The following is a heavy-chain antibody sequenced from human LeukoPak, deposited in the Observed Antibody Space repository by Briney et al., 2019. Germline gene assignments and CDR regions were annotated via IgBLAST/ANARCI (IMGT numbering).Heavy chain of an antibody. CDR2: IYYSGST. J-gene: IGHJ4*02. Sequence: SETLSLTCTVSGGSISSYYWSWIRQPPGKGLEGIGYIYYSGSTNYNPSLKSRVTISVDTSKNQFSLKLSSVTAADTAVYYCARDLIAAAGLFDYWGQGTLVTVSS. CDR1: GGSISSYY. V-gene: IGHV4-59*01. D-gene: IGHD6-13*01. CDR3: ARDLIAAAGLFDY.